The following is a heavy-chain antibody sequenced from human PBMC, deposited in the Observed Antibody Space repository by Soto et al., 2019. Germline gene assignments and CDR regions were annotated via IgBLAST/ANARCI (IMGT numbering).Heavy chain of an antibody. Sequence: PSETLSLTCTVSGGSISSGSYYWSWIRQHPGKGLEWIGYIYYSGSTNYNPSLKSRVTISVDTSKNQFSLKLRSVTAADTAVYYCARQLYDFWASMGHWSQGTPVTVSS. CDR3: ARQLYDFWASMGH. CDR2: IYYSGST. J-gene: IGHJ4*02. D-gene: IGHD3-3*01. CDR1: GGSISSGSYY. V-gene: IGHV4-31*03.